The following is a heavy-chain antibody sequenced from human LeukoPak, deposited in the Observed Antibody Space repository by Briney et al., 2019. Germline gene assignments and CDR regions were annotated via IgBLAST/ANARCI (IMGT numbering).Heavy chain of an antibody. Sequence: PGGSLRLSCAASGFTFSSYGMHWVRQAPGKGLEWVAVIRDDGSNKYYADSVKGRFTISIDNSKNTLYLKMNSLRAEDTAVYSCAKDFRGVMGATFDYWGQGTLVTVSS. CDR2: IRDDGSNK. CDR3: AKDFRGVMGATFDY. CDR1: GFTFSSYG. J-gene: IGHJ4*02. V-gene: IGHV3-30*02. D-gene: IGHD3-16*01.